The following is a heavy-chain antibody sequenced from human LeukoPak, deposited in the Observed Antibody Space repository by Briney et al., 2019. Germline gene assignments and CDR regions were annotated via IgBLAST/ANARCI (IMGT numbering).Heavy chain of an antibody. CDR2: IRNDGNKK. J-gene: IGHJ4*02. V-gene: IGHV3-30*02. CDR1: GFTFSSYG. Sequence: GGSLRLSCAASGFTFSSYGMHWVRQAPGKGLEWVAIIRNDGNKKYYGDSVKGRFTISRDNSKNTMYLQMSSLRVEDTAVYYCAQLAHWGQGTLVTVSS. CDR3: AQLAH.